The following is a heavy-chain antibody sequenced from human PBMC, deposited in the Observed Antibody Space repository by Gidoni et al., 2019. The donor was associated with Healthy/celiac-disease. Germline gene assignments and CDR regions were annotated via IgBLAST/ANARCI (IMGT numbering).Heavy chain of an antibody. CDR3: AVSYYDILTGYYSTDQIDY. CDR1: GYPFTSYY. J-gene: IGHJ4*02. Sequence: QVQLVQSGAEVKKPGASVKVSCKASGYPFTSYYMPWVRPAPGKGLEWMGIIHPSGGSTSYAQNFQGRVTMTRDTSTSTVYMELSSLRSEDTAVYYCAVSYYDILTGYYSTDQIDYWGQGTLVTVSS. D-gene: IGHD3-9*01. V-gene: IGHV1-46*01. CDR2: IHPSGGST.